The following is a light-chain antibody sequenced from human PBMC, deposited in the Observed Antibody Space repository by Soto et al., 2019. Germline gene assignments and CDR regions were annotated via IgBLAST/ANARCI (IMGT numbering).Light chain of an antibody. CDR3: QTWGTGIVV. J-gene: IGLJ2*01. Sequence: QPVLTQSPSASASLGASVKLTCTLSSGHSTYAIAWHQQQAAKGPRYLMILNSDGSHFKGDGIPARFSGSSSGAERYLSISSLQSEDEADYYCQTWGTGIVVFGGGTKLTVL. CDR1: SGHSTYA. CDR2: LNSDGSH. V-gene: IGLV4-69*01.